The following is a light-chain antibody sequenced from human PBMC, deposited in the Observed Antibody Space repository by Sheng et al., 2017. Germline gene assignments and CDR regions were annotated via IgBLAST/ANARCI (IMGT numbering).Light chain of an antibody. CDR2: QDI. CDR3: QAWDSSSVV. CDR1: KLGDKY. Sequence: SYELTQPPSVSVSPGQTASITCSGDKLGDKYTCWYQQRPGQSPVLVIYQDIQRPSGIPERFSGSNSGTTATLTISGTQAMDEADYYCQAWDSSSVVFGGGTKLTVL. V-gene: IGLV3-1*01. J-gene: IGLJ2*01.